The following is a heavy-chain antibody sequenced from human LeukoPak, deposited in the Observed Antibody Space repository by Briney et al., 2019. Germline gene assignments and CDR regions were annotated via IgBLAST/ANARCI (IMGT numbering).Heavy chain of an antibody. V-gene: IGHV4-59*08. D-gene: IGHD3-10*01. Sequence: SETLSLTCTVSGGSISSYYWSWLRQPPGKGLEWIGYIYYSGSTNYNPSLKSRVTISVDTSKNQFSLKLSSVTAADTAVYYCARHSGYYGSGSSPNWFDPWGQGTLVTVSS. CDR3: ARHSGYYGSGSSPNWFDP. CDR2: IYYSGST. CDR1: GGSISSYY. J-gene: IGHJ5*02.